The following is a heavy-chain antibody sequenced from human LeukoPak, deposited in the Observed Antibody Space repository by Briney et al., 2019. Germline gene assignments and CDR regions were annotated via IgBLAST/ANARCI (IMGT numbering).Heavy chain of an antibody. CDR3: ARDGGLRRGFDN. CDR1: GGSISSYY. CDR2: IYYSGST. Sequence: SETLSLTCTVAGGSISSYYWSWIRQPPGKGLEWIGYIYYSGSTKSNPSLTCRVTISVDKSKKQGSLQLTSVTAAGSAVYYCARDGGLRRGFDNWGQGTLVTVSS. D-gene: IGHD2-15*01. J-gene: IGHJ4*02. V-gene: IGHV4-59*01.